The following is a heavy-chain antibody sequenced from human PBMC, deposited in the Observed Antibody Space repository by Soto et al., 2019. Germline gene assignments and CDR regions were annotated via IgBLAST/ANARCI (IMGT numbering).Heavy chain of an antibody. CDR3: AKDGAPVVEMATIFFDY. CDR1: GFTFSSYG. V-gene: IGHV3-30*18. CDR2: ISYDGSNK. J-gene: IGHJ4*02. Sequence: QVQLVESGGGVVQPGRSLRLSCAASGFTFSSYGMHWVRQAPGKGLEWVAVISYDGSNKYYADSVKGRFTISRDNSKNKLFQQMNSLRSEDTAVYYCAKDGAPVVEMATIFFDYWGQGTLVTVSS. D-gene: IGHD5-12*01.